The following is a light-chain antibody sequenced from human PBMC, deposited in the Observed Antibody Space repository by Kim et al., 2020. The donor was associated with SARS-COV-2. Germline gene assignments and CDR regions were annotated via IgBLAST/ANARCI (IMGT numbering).Light chain of an antibody. Sequence: EIVLTQSPGTLSLSPGERATLSCRASQSVSSSYLAWYQQKPGQAPRLLIYGASSRATDIPDRFSGSGSGTDFTLTISRLEPEDFAAYYCQQYGSSPYTFGQGTKLEI. V-gene: IGKV3-20*01. J-gene: IGKJ2*01. CDR1: QSVSSSY. CDR3: QQYGSSPYT. CDR2: GAS.